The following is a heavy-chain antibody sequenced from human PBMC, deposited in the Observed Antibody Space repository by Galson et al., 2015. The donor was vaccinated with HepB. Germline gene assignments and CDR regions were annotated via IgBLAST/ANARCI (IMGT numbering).Heavy chain of an antibody. D-gene: IGHD3-10*01. J-gene: IGHJ4*02. CDR3: AKVGARGVHYFDY. Sequence: SLRLSCAASGFTFSTYGMHWVRQAPGKGLEWVAFIRYDESNKYYADSVKGRVTISRDNSKSTLYLQMNSLRAEDTAVYYCAKVGARGVHYFDYWGQGTLVTVSS. CDR2: IRYDESNK. CDR1: GFTFSTYG. V-gene: IGHV3-30*02.